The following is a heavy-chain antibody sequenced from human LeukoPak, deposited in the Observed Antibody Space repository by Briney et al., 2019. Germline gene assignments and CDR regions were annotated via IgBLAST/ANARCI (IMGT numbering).Heavy chain of an antibody. CDR1: GFTFSSYG. CDR2: IWYDGTNK. CDR3: AKVMATSGDSSGYTTKSFDY. D-gene: IGHD3-22*01. V-gene: IGHV3-33*06. J-gene: IGHJ4*02. Sequence: GGSLRLSCAASGFTFSSYGMHWVRQAPGKGLEWVALIWYDGTNKYYADSVKGRCTISRDNSKNTLYLQMNSLRAEDTAVYYCAKVMATSGDSSGYTTKSFDYWGQGTLVTVSS.